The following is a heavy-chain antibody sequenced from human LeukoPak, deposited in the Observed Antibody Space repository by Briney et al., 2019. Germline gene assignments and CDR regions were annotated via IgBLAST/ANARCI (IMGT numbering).Heavy chain of an antibody. CDR3: ARHEEEDGYNAKTPDY. CDR1: GVSISGTNYY. D-gene: IGHD5-24*01. CDR2: IHYRLPT. Sequence: PSKTLSLTCDVSGVSISGTNYYWGWIRQPPGMGLEWIGSIHYRLPTFYNPLLKSRVTISVDTSKNQISLGLRSVTAADTAVYYCARHEEEDGYNAKTPDYWGQGTLVTVSS. V-gene: IGHV4-39*01. J-gene: IGHJ4*02.